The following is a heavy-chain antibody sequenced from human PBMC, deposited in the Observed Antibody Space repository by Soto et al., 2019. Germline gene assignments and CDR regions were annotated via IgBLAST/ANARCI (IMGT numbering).Heavy chain of an antibody. CDR3: TTDSYSYWYFDL. J-gene: IGHJ2*01. CDR1: GFTFSNAW. V-gene: IGHV3-15*07. CDR2: IKTKTDDGTT. D-gene: IGHD2-15*01. Sequence: GGSLRLSCAASGFTFSNAWMNWVRQAPGKGLEWVGRIKTKTDDGTTHYAAPVKGRFNISRAGSNNTLYRQMNSLKTGDTAVYYCTTDSYSYWYFDLWGRGTLVTVSS.